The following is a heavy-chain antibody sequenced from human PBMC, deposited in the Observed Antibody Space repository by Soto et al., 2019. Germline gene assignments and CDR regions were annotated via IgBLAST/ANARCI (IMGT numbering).Heavy chain of an antibody. V-gene: IGHV3-15*07. Sequence: EVQLEESGGGLVKPGGSLRLSCEAADFTFNNAWMNWVRQAPGKGLEWVGRIKSKSVGGTTDYAAPVKGRFTISRDDSKNTLYLQMNSLKTEDTAVYYCTTDFYGDYVFRWFDPWGQGTLVTVSS. CDR3: TTDFYGDYVFRWFDP. CDR2: IKSKSVGGTT. J-gene: IGHJ5*02. CDR1: DFTFNNAW. D-gene: IGHD4-17*01.